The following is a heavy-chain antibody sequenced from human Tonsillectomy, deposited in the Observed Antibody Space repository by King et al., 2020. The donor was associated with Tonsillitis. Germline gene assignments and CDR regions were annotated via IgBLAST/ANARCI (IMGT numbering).Heavy chain of an antibody. Sequence: QLQESGPGLVKPSETLSLTCTVSGGSISSSSYYWGWIRQPPGKGLEWIGSIYYSGSTYYNPSLKSRVTISVDTSKNQFSLKLSSVTAADTAVYYYACSSTYDSSGYYREGGRSFDYWGQGTLVTVSS. D-gene: IGHD3-22*01. CDR1: GGSISSSSYY. J-gene: IGHJ4*02. CDR2: IYYSGST. CDR3: ACSSTYDSSGYYREGGRSFDY. V-gene: IGHV4-39*01.